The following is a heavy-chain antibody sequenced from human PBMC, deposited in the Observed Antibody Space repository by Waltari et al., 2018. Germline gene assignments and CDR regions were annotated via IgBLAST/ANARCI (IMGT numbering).Heavy chain of an antibody. CDR3: ATVRATGTRVLDY. D-gene: IGHD1-7*01. CDR1: GYTFTSYD. V-gene: IGHV1-8*01. J-gene: IGHJ4*02. Sequence: QVQLVQSGAEVKKPGASVKVSCKASGYTFTSYDINWVRQATGQGLEWMGWMNPNSGNTGYAQKFQGRVTITADESTSTAYMELSSLRSEDTAVYYCATVRATGTRVLDYWGQGTLVTVSS. CDR2: MNPNSGNT.